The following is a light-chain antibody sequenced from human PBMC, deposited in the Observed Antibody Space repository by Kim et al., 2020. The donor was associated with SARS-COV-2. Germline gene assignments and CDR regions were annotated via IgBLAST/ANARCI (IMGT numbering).Light chain of an antibody. J-gene: IGLJ3*02. V-gene: IGLV6-57*01. CDR1: SGSIASNS. CDR3: QSHDGSPWV. Sequence: GKPVTVSCTRSSGSIASNSAQWYQQRPGRSPTIVIYEDNRRPSGVPDRFSASIDSSSNSASLTISGLKPEDEADYYCQSHDGSPWVFGGGTQLTVL. CDR2: EDN.